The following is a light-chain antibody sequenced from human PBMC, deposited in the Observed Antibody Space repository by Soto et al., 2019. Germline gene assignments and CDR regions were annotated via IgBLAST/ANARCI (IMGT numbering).Light chain of an antibody. CDR3: GSWDSSLSAYV. CDR2: DDN. CDR1: SSNIGANS. V-gene: IGLV1-51*01. Sequence: QSVMTQPPSVSAAPGQKVTISCSGSSSNIGANSVSWYQQLPGTAPKLLIYDDNKRPSGIPDRFSGSKSGTSATRGITGFQTGDEADYYCGSWDSSLSAYVFGTGTKLTVL. J-gene: IGLJ1*01.